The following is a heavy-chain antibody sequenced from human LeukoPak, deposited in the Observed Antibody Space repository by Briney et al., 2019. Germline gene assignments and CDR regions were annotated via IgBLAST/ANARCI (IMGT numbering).Heavy chain of an antibody. J-gene: IGHJ3*02. CDR3: TSESVGSVFCSGGSCYSDAFDI. V-gene: IGHV3-15*01. CDR2: IKSETDGGTT. D-gene: IGHD2-15*01. CDR1: GFTFSNYA. Sequence: PGGSLRLSCAASGFTFSNYAMSWVRQAPGKGLEWVGRIKSETDGGTTDYAAPVKGRFTISRDDSKNTLYLQMNSLKTEDTAVYYCTSESVGSVFCSGGSCYSDAFDIWGQGTMVTVSS.